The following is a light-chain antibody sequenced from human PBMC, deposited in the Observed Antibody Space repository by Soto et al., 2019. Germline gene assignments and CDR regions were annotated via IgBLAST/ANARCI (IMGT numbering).Light chain of an antibody. Sequence: IVLTQSPGTLSLSPWERATLSCRASQSVSSTYLAWYQQKPGQAPRLLIYGASSRATGIPDRFSGSGSGTEFTLTISSLQSEDFAVYYCQQYTTSSWTFGQGTKVDIK. V-gene: IGKV3-20*01. CDR1: QSVSSTY. CDR2: GAS. J-gene: IGKJ1*01. CDR3: QQYTTSSWT.